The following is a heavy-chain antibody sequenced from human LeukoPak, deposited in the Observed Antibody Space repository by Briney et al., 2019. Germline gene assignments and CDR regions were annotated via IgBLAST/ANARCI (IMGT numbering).Heavy chain of an antibody. CDR1: GYTFTGYY. CDR2: IYPNSGGT. CDR3: ARVVGYGDYPFDY. V-gene: IGHV1-2*02. D-gene: IGHD4-17*01. J-gene: IGHJ4*02. Sequence: ASVKVSCKASGYTFTGYYMHWVRQAPGQGLAWMGWIYPNSGGTSYAQKFQGRVTITRDTSIQAAYMELRRLRSDDTAVYYCARVVGYGDYPFDYWGQGTLVTVSS.